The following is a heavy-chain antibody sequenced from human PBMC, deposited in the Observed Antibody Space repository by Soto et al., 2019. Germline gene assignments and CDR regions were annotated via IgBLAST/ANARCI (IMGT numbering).Heavy chain of an antibody. D-gene: IGHD2-15*01. CDR1: GFTFSSYG. CDR3: ASEYCSGGSCYYYGMDV. V-gene: IGHV3-33*01. CDR2: IWYDGSNK. J-gene: IGHJ6*02. Sequence: QVQLVESGGGVVQPGRSLRLSCAASGFTFSSYGMHWVRQAPGKGLEWVAVIWYDGSNKYYADSVKGRFTISRDNSKNTLYLQMNSRRADDTAVYYCASEYCSGGSCYYYGMDVWGQGTTVTVSS.